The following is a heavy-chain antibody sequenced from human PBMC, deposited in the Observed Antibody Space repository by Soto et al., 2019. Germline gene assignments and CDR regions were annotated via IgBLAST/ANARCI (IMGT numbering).Heavy chain of an antibody. J-gene: IGHJ6*02. Sequence: ASVKVSCKASGYTFTSYYMHWVRQAPGQGLEWMGIINPSGGSTSYAQKFQGRVTMTRDTSTSTVYMELSSLRSEDTAVYYCARDSSSGWSAYCYYYGMDVWGQGTTVTVSS. V-gene: IGHV1-46*01. CDR2: INPSGGST. CDR3: ARDSSSGWSAYCYYYGMDV. D-gene: IGHD6-19*01. CDR1: GYTFTSYY.